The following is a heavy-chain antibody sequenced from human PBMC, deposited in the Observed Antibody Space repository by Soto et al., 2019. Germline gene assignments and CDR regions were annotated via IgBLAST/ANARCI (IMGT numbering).Heavy chain of an antibody. CDR3: AAGRRESVGWLQLQA. CDR1: GYTLTELS. CDR2: FDPEDGET. D-gene: IGHD5-12*01. Sequence: QVQLVQSGAEVKKPGASVKVSCKVSGYTLTELSMHWVRQAPGKGLEWMGGFDPEDGETIYAQKFQGRVTMTEDTSTGGAYRGLSSLRSEDTGVYYCAAGRRESVGWLQLQAWGQGTLVTVSS. V-gene: IGHV1-24*01. J-gene: IGHJ5*02.